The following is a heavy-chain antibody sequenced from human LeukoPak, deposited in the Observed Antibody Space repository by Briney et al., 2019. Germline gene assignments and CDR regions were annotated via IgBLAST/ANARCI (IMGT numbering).Heavy chain of an antibody. Sequence: SETLSLTCTVSGGSISPYYWSWIRHSAGKGLEWFGHNFNSGTTNYNPSLKSRATMSLDTSKNQFSLKLSSVTVADTAIYYCARDRVDRYFDYWGKGALVTVSS. D-gene: IGHD2-15*01. CDR1: GGSISPYY. V-gene: IGHV4-4*07. CDR3: ARDRVDRYFDY. CDR2: NFNSGTT. J-gene: IGHJ4*02.